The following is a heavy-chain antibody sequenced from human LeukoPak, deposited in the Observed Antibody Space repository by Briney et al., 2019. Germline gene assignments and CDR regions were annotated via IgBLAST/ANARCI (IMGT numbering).Heavy chain of an antibody. CDR3: TAGPQWLIPYYYYMDV. CDR2: IKSKTAGGTT. CDR1: GFTFSNAW. D-gene: IGHD3-22*01. V-gene: IGHV3-15*01. Sequence: GGSLRLSCAASGFTFSNAWMSWVRQAPGKGLEWVGRIKSKTAGGTTDYAAPVKGRFTISRDDSKNTLYLQMNSLKTEDTAVYYCTAGPQWLIPYYYYMDVWGKGTAVTVSS. J-gene: IGHJ6*03.